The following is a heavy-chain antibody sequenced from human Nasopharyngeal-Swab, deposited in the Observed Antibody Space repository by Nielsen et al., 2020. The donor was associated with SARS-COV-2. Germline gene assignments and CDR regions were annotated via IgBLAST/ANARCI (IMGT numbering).Heavy chain of an antibody. CDR2: IIPIFGTA. V-gene: IGHV1-69*13. CDR1: GGTFSSYA. Sequence: SVKVSCKASGGTFSSYAISWVRQAPGQGLEWMGGIIPIFGTANYAQKFQGRVTITADESTSTAYMELSSLRSGDTAVYYCARNPGYYDFWSGYPNWFDPWGQGTLVTVSS. D-gene: IGHD3-3*01. CDR3: ARNPGYYDFWSGYPNWFDP. J-gene: IGHJ5*02.